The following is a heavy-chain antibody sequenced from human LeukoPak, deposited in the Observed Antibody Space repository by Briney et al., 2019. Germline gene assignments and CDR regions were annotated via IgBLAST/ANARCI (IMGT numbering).Heavy chain of an antibody. J-gene: IGHJ4*02. Sequence: SQTLSLTCDISGXSVSSNSSAWNCIRQSPSRGLEWLGRTYYRSKWYNDYAISVKSRMTINADTSKNQFSLQLNSVAPEDTAVYYCAKGRWALFDCWGQGTLVIVSS. CDR1: GXSVSSNSSA. D-gene: IGHD3-10*01. CDR3: AKGRWALFDC. CDR2: TYYRSKWYN. V-gene: IGHV6-1*01.